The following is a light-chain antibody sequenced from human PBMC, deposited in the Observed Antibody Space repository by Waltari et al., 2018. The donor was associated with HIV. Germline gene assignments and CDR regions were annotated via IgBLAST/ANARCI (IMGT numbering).Light chain of an antibody. CDR1: SSDVGAYDY. CDR2: GVT. J-gene: IGLJ2*01. Sequence: QSALTQPASVSGSPGQSITISCIGSSSDVGAYDYVSWYQHHPGKAPKLLIYGVTHRPSGISARFSGSKSGNTASLTISGLQADDEADYYCGSYTTTSTLGVFGGGTKLTVL. CDR3: GSYTTTSTLGV. V-gene: IGLV2-14*03.